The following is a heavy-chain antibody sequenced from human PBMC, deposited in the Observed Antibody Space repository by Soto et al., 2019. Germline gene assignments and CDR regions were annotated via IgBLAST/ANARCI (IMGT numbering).Heavy chain of an antibody. D-gene: IGHD2-15*01. J-gene: IGHJ6*02. V-gene: IGHV3-48*02. Sequence: EVQLVESGGGLKQPGGSLRLSCAASGFTFRSYSMNWVRQAPGKGLEWVSYISSSNRTINYADSVKGRFSISRDNAKNSLYLQKHSLRDEDTAVYYCAREGWPLLQTGMDVWGQGTTVTVSS. CDR3: AREGWPLLQTGMDV. CDR2: ISSSNRTI. CDR1: GFTFRSYS.